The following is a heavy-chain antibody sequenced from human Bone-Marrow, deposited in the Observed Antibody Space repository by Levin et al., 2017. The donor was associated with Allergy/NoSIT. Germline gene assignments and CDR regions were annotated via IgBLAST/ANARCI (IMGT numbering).Heavy chain of an antibody. CDR3: ARARVDP. J-gene: IGHJ5*02. V-gene: IGHV3-30*04. Sequence: GSLRLSCAASGFTFRSYPMHWVRQAPGKGLEWVALISFDGRDTYYADSVKGRFTISRDNSDSTLYLQMNSLRVDDTGVYFCARARVDPWGQGTLVTVSS. CDR1: GFTFRSYP. CDR2: ISFDGRDT.